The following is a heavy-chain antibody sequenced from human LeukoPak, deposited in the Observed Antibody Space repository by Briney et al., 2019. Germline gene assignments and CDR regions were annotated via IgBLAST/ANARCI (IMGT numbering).Heavy chain of an antibody. CDR1: GYTFTGYY. CDR2: INPNSGGT. J-gene: IGHJ4*02. Sequence: ASVKVSCKASGYTFTGYYMHWVRQAPGQGLEWMGWINPNSGGTNYAQKFQGRVTMTRDTSISTAYMELSRLRSEDMAVYYCARGYYYDSRNSGEDFDYWGQGTLVTVSS. V-gene: IGHV1-2*02. D-gene: IGHD3-22*01. CDR3: ARGYYYDSRNSGEDFDY.